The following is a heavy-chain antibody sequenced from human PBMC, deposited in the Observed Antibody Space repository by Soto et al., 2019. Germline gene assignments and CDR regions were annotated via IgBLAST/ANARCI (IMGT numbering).Heavy chain of an antibody. Sequence: GGSLRLSCSSSGFTFADYALSWFRQTPGRGLEWVGFIRSKTYGGTTEYAAPVKGRFTISRDDSKSIAYLQLNSLKTEDTAGHYCGSLRSWRSYYFDKWGQGTLVTVSS. D-gene: IGHD1-26*01. J-gene: IGHJ4*02. CDR2: IRSKTYGGTT. CDR1: GFTFADYA. V-gene: IGHV3-49*03. CDR3: GSLRSWRSYYFDK.